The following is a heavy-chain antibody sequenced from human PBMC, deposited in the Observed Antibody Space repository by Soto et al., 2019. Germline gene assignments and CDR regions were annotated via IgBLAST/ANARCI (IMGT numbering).Heavy chain of an antibody. D-gene: IGHD3-10*01. J-gene: IGHJ6*02. Sequence: SETLSLPCTPSGGSISTPGYSWRWIRQPRRRPPEWIGYVYHSCSAYPRPSLKDRVTISLDGAKNQFSLKMTSVTAADTGLYYCAARPYYYYGLDVWGQGTTVTVSS. CDR1: GGSISTPGYS. V-gene: IGHV4-30-2*01. CDR3: AARPYYYYGLDV. CDR2: VYHSCSA.